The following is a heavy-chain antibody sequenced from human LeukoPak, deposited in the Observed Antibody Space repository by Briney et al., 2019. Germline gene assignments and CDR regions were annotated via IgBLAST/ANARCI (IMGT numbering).Heavy chain of an antibody. D-gene: IGHD3-22*01. CDR3: ARGQYDSGGYHYGIRAFYLDY. J-gene: IGHJ4*02. V-gene: IGHV4-34*01. Sequence: PSETLSLTCGVYGESFSGDFWTWLRQAPGKGLEWIGEINHRGRTNYSPSLTGRVTISVDTSMNQFSLQLRSVTAADTALYYCARGQYDSGGYHYGIRAFYLDYWGQGILVTVSS. CDR1: GESFSGDF. CDR2: INHRGRT.